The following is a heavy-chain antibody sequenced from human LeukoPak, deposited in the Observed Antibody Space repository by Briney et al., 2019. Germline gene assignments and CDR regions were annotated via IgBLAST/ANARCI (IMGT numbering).Heavy chain of an antibody. J-gene: IGHJ4*02. Sequence: GGSLRLSCAASGFTFSSYGMHWVRQAPGRGLTWVSGISGSGGSTYYADSVKGRFTISRDNPRSTLYLQMSSLRAEDTAVYYCARKLSGYAPFDCWGQGTLVTVSS. V-gene: IGHV3-23*01. CDR2: ISGSGGST. D-gene: IGHD5-12*01. CDR3: ARKLSGYAPFDC. CDR1: GFTFSSYG.